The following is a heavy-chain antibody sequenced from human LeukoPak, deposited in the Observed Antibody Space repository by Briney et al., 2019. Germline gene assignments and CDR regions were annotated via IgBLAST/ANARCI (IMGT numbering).Heavy chain of an antibody. CDR3: ARESGSFVEGEMDV. D-gene: IGHD1-26*01. V-gene: IGHV3-7*01. J-gene: IGHJ6*04. CDR1: GFTFSSYW. Sequence: GGSLRLSCAASGFTFSSYWMSWVRQAPGKGLDWVANIKQDGSEKYYVDSVKGRFTISRDNAKNSLYLQMNSLRAEDTAAYYCARESGSFVEGEMDVWGKGTTVTVSS. CDR2: IKQDGSEK.